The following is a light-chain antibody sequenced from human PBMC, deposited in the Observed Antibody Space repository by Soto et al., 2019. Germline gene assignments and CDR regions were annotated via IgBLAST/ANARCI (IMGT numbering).Light chain of an antibody. CDR1: QSLRTW. Sequence: DIQMTQSPSTLSASIGDGVTITCRASQSLRTWLAWFQQKRGEAPKGMIYQVSFLESGVTPPFTASGSRTIFTLTITALQPDDSATYYCLQYNSYPWSFGQRTQVEIK. J-gene: IGKJ1*01. CDR3: LQYNSYPWS. CDR2: QVS. V-gene: IGKV1-5*03.